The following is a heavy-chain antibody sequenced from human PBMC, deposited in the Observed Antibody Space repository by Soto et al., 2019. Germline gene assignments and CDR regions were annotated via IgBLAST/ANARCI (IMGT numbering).Heavy chain of an antibody. CDR2: IIPIFGTA. J-gene: IGHJ3*02. CDR1: GGTFSSYA. CDR3: ARGIYGGNSISGAFDI. V-gene: IGHV1-69*01. D-gene: IGHD4-17*01. Sequence: QVQLVQSGAEVKKPGSSVKVSCKASGGTFSSYAISWVRQAPGQGLEWMGGIIPIFGTANYAQKFQGRVTITADESTSTAYMQLSSLRSEDPAVYYCARGIYGGNSISGAFDIWGQGTMVTVSS.